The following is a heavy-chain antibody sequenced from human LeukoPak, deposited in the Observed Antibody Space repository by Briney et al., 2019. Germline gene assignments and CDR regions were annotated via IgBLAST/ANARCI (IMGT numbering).Heavy chain of an antibody. Sequence: PGGSLRLSCVASGFTFSHYSLHWVRQAPGKGLEWVAVILYDGSNKDYAASVKGRFTISRDDSKNNLYLQINSLRAEDTAMYYCARDGLTGTTDGTLDYWGQGTLVTVSS. CDR3: ARDGLTGTTDGTLDY. D-gene: IGHD1-20*01. CDR1: GFTFSHYS. CDR2: ILYDGSNK. J-gene: IGHJ4*02. V-gene: IGHV3-30*04.